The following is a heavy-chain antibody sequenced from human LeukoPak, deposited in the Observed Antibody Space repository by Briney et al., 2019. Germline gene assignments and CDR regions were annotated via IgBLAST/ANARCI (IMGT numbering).Heavy chain of an antibody. CDR3: AKSGCFDSSGYYFMGLFYY. J-gene: IGHJ4*02. V-gene: IGHV3-23*01. CDR2: ITEGSGST. Sequence: GRSLRLSCAASGSTFSSSATSWVRQAPGKGREWVSSITEGSGSTNYADSVKGRSPFSRANSKNPLYLQMNSLRAEAKAVYYRAKSGCFDSSGYYFMGLFYYWGEGNLVTVSS. CDR1: GSTFSSSA. D-gene: IGHD3-22*01.